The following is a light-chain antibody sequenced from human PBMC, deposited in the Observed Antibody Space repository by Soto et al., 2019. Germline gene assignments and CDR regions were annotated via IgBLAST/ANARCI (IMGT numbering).Light chain of an antibody. CDR1: QSVSSY. J-gene: IGKJ5*01. Sequence: EIVLTQSPATLSLSPGERATLSCRASQSVSSYLAWYQQKPGQAPSLLIYDASNRATGIPARFSGSGSGTDFTLTISSLEPEEVAVYYCKKRSKCPPITLGQGTPLEIK. CDR2: DAS. V-gene: IGKV3-11*01. CDR3: KKRSKCPPIT.